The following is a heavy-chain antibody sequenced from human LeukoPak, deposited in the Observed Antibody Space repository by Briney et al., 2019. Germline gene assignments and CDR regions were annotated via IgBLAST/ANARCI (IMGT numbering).Heavy chain of an antibody. V-gene: IGHV3-7*03. CDR3: TSLLGYCTNDVCYNY. J-gene: IGHJ4*02. D-gene: IGHD2-8*01. Sequence: GGSLRLSCAASGFNFSSYWMNWVRQAPGKGLEWVANINQDGGEKYYVDSVKDRFTISRDNAKNSLILQMNSLKTEDTAVYYCTSLLGYCTNDVCYNYWGQGTLVTVSS. CDR1: GFNFSSYW. CDR2: INQDGGEK.